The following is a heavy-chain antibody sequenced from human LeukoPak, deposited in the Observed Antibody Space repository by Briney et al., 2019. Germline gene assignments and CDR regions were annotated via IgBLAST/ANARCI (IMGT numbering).Heavy chain of an antibody. CDR2: VYPGDSDT. D-gene: IGHD6-13*01. Sequence: GESLKVSCKGSGYSFASYWIGWVRQMPGKGLEWMGVVYPGDSDTRYSPSFQGQVTISADKSISTAYLQWSSLKASDTAMYYCARGHLYDYSSTSYYFDYWGQGTLVTVSS. CDR3: ARGHLYDYSSTSYYFDY. V-gene: IGHV5-51*01. J-gene: IGHJ4*02. CDR1: GYSFASYW.